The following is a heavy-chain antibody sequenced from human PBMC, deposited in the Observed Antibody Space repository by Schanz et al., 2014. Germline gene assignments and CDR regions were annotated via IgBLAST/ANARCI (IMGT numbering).Heavy chain of an antibody. D-gene: IGHD6-13*01. Sequence: QVQLVQSGAEVMKPGSSVTVSCKASGGTFSSYTINWVRQAPGQGLEWMGRIIPILGITNVAQTFQDRVTITADKSTSTAYMELSSLRSEDTAMYYCARDGEAAAGCDYWGQGTLVTVSS. CDR3: ARDGEAAAGCDY. CDR1: GGTFSSYT. J-gene: IGHJ4*02. V-gene: IGHV1-69*08. CDR2: IIPILGIT.